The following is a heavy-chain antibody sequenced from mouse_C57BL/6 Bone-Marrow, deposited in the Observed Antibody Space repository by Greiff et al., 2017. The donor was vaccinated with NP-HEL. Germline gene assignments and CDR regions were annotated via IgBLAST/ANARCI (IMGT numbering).Heavy chain of an antibody. V-gene: IGHV5-6*02. CDR2: ISSGGSYT. D-gene: IGHD1-1*01. CDR3: ARRDYYYGSSSLFDY. Sequence: EVKLMESGGDLVKPGGSLKLSCAASGFTFSSYGMSWVRQTPDKRLEWVATISSGGSYTYYPDSVKGRFTISRDNAKNTLYLQMSSLKSEDTAMYYCARRDYYYGSSSLFDYWGQGTTLTVSS. J-gene: IGHJ2*01. CDR1: GFTFSSYG.